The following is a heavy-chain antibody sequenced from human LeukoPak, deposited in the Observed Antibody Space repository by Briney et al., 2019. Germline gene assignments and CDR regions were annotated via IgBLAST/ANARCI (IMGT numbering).Heavy chain of an antibody. CDR3: AGLVGRYSSGLYYYYFDY. Sequence: SETLSLTCTVSGDSINSLDLWSWVRQPPGKGLEWIGEMYLSGTTHSNPSVKSRVTISIDKSKNQFFLNLSSVTAADTAVYYCAGLVGRYSSGLYYYYFDYWGQGILVTVSS. CDR1: GDSINSLDL. V-gene: IGHV4-4*02. J-gene: IGHJ4*02. CDR2: MYLSGTT. D-gene: IGHD3-22*01.